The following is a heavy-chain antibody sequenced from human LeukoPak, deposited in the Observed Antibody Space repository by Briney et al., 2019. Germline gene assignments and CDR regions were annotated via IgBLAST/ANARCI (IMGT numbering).Heavy chain of an antibody. CDR1: GYKFNTYG. D-gene: IGHD4-23*01. CDR2: ISAYNGKT. V-gene: IGHV1-18*01. CDR3: ARPDYGGNRGAFDI. J-gene: IGHJ3*02. Sequence: ASVKVSCKASGYKFNTYGISWVRQAPGQGLEWMGWISAYNGKTDYAQKFQGRVTVTTDTSTSTAYMELRSLRSDDTAVYYCARPDYGGNRGAFDIWGQGTMVTVSS.